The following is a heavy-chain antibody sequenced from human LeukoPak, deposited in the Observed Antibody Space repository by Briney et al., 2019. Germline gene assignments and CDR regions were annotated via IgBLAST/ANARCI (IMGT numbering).Heavy chain of an antibody. Sequence: PSETLSLTCAVYGGSFSGYYWSWIRQPPGKGLEWIGEINHSGSTNYNPSLKSRVTISVDTSKNQFSLKLSSVTAADTAVYYCARGQAFWSGYYVARPLETHFDYWGQGTLVTVSS. V-gene: IGHV4-34*01. J-gene: IGHJ4*02. D-gene: IGHD3-3*01. CDR2: INHSGST. CDR1: GGSFSGYY. CDR3: ARGQAFWSGYYVARPLETHFDY.